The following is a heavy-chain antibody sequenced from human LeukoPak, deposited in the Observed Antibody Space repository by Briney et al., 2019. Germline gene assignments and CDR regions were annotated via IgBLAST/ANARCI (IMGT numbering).Heavy chain of an antibody. J-gene: IGHJ6*02. CDR3: ARASTLNYYFGMGV. V-gene: IGHV4-30-2*01. CDR1: GGSISSGGYY. CDR2: IYHSGST. D-gene: IGHD5/OR15-5a*01. Sequence: SETLSLTCTVSGGSISSGGYYWSWIRQPPGKGLEWIGYIYHSGSTYYNPSLKSRVTISVDRSKNQFSLNLSSVTAADTAVYYCARASTLNYYFGMGVWGQGTTVTVSS.